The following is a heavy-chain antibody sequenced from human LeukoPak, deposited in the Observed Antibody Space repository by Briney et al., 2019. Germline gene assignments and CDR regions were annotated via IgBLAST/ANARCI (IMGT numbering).Heavy chain of an antibody. J-gene: IGHJ3*02. CDR1: GYTFTRYD. V-gene: IGHV1-8*03. Sequence: ASVKVSCKASGYTFTRYDINWVRQATGQGLEWMGRMNPKSGNTGHAQKFQDRVTITRDTSISTVYMELSSLRSEDTAVYYCARIQPGYCSSTSCSTFDIWGQGTMVTVSS. D-gene: IGHD2-2*01. CDR2: MNPKSGNT. CDR3: ARIQPGYCSSTSCSTFDI.